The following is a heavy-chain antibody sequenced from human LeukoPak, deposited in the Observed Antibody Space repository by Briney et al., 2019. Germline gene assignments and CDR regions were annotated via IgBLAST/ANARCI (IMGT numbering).Heavy chain of an antibody. Sequence: GESPKISCQGSGYSFTSYWIGWVRQMPGKGLEWMAIIYPGDSDTRYSPSFQGQVTISADKSISTAYLQWSSLKASDTAIYYCTRPYTMDVWGQGTTVTVSS. V-gene: IGHV5-51*01. CDR3: TRPYTMDV. CDR2: IYPGDSDT. D-gene: IGHD4-11*01. J-gene: IGHJ6*02. CDR1: GYSFTSYW.